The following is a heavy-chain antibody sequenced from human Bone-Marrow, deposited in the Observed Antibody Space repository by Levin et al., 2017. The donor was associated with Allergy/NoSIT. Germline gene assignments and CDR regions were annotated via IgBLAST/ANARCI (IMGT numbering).Heavy chain of an antibody. J-gene: IGHJ4*02. CDR3: ARIEVVRGVITGFDY. CDR2: IDWDDDK. V-gene: IGHV2-70*11. Sequence: QTLSLTCTFSGFSLSTSGMCVSWIRQPPGKALEWLARIDWDDDKYYSTSLKTRLTISKDTSKNQVVLTMTNMDPVDTATYYCARIEVVRGVITGFDYWGQGTLVTVSS. D-gene: IGHD3-10*01. CDR1: GFSLSTSGMC.